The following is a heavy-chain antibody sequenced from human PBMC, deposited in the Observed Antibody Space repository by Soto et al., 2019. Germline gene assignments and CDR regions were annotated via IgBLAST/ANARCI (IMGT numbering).Heavy chain of an antibody. V-gene: IGHV3-48*01. CDR3: VREDYYGSGVPDY. J-gene: IGHJ4*02. CDR1: GFSFSSFT. Sequence: PGGSLRLSCAASGFSFSSFTMNWVRQAPGKGLEWISYITASGGTIFYADSVRGRFTISRDNAKDSLYLQMNSLRPEDTAVYYCVREDYYGSGVPDYWGRGSLVTVSS. D-gene: IGHD3-10*01. CDR2: ITASGGTI.